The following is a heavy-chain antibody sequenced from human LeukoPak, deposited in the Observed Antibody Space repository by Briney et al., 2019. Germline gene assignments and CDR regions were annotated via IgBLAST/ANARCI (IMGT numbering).Heavy chain of an antibody. V-gene: IGHV1-69*06. CDR2: IIPIFGTA. D-gene: IGHD6-19*01. J-gene: IGHJ5*02. CDR3: ARDGGNIAVAGTLYNWFDP. Sequence: ASVKVSCKASGGTFNSYTISWVRQAPGQGLEWMGGIIPIFGTANYAQKFQGRVTITADKSTSTAYMELSSLRSEDTAVYYCARDGGNIAVAGTLYNWFDPWGQGTLVTVSS. CDR1: GGTFNSYT.